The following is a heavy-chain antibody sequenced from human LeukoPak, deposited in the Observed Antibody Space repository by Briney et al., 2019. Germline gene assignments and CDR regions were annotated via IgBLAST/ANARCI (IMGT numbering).Heavy chain of an antibody. D-gene: IGHD6-19*01. CDR2: ISSSSSYI. CDR3: AREVSGSWLGSVDY. Sequence: GGSLRLSCAASGFTFSDYYMSWIRQAPGKGLEWVSSISSSSSYIYYADSVKGRFTISRDNAKNSLYLQMNSLRAEDTAVYYCAREVSGSWLGSVDYWGQGTLVTVSS. CDR1: GFTFSDYY. J-gene: IGHJ4*02. V-gene: IGHV3-11*06.